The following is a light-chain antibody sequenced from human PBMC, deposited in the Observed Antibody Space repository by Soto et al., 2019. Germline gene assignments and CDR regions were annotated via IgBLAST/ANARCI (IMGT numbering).Light chain of an antibody. V-gene: IGKV1-39*01. CDR2: AAS. CDR1: QSISNY. Sequence: DIQMTQSPSSLSASIGDRVTITCRASQSISNYLNWYQQKPGKAPKLLIYAASSLQSGVPPRFSGSGSGTDFTLTISSLQPEDFATYYCQQSYTSPLTFGVGTTLEIK. J-gene: IGKJ4*01. CDR3: QQSYTSPLT.